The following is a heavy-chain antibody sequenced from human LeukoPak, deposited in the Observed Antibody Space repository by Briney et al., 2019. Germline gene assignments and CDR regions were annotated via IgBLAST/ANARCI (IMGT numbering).Heavy chain of an antibody. V-gene: IGHV1-2*02. CDR1: GYTFTGYY. J-gene: IGHJ5*02. CDR3: ARDYGGSYRNWFDP. D-gene: IGHD1-26*01. CDR2: INPNSGGT. Sequence: ASVKVSCKASGYTFTGYYMHWVRQAPRQGLEWMGWINPNSGGTNYAQKFQGRVTMTRDTSISTAYMELSRLRSDDTAVYYCARDYGGSYRNWFDPWGQGTLVTVSS.